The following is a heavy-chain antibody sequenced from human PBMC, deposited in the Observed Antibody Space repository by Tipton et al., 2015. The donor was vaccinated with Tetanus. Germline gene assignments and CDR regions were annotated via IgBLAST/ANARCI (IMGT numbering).Heavy chain of an antibody. D-gene: IGHD3-16*02. CDR1: GASISSGGYY. J-gene: IGHJ4*02. Sequence: TLSLTCSVSGASISSGGYYWSWVRQHPEKGLEWIGYVYYSGSNSYHNPSLKSRVTVSLDTSKNQFFLKLRSVTAADTAVYFCARDRGRESYGFGGYFDYWGQGRLVTVSS. CDR3: ARDRGRESYGFGGYFDY. CDR2: VYYSGSNS. V-gene: IGHV4-31*03.